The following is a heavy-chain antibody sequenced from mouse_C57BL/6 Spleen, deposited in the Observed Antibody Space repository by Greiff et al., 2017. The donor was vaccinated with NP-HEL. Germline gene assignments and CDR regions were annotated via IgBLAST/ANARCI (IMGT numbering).Heavy chain of an antibody. CDR2: IYPGSGST. CDR3: ARGVLSPVAD. J-gene: IGHJ3*01. V-gene: IGHV1-55*01. Sequence: QVQLQQPGAELVKPGASVKMSCKASGYTFTSYWITWVKQRPGQGLEWIGDIYPGSGSTNYNEKFKSKATLTVDTSTSTAYMQLSSLTSEDSAVYYCARGVLSPVADWGQGTLVTVSA. D-gene: IGHD1-1*01. CDR1: GYTFTSYW.